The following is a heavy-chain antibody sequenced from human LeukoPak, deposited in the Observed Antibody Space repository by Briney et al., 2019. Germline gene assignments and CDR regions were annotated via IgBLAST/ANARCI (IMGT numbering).Heavy chain of an antibody. CDR3: ARQHDSSGWYVHFDY. V-gene: IGHV5-51*01. J-gene: IGHJ4*02. D-gene: IGHD6-19*01. CDR2: IYPGDSDT. Sequence: PGESLKISCKGSGYSFPSYWIGWVRQMPGKGLEWMGIIYPGDSDTRYSPSFQGQVTISADKSISTAYLQWSSLKASDTAMYYCARQHDSSGWYVHFDYWGQGTLVTVSS. CDR1: GYSFPSYW.